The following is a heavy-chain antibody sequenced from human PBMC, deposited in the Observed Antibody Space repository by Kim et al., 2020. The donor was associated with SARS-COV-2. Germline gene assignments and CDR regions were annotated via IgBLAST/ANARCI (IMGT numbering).Heavy chain of an antibody. Sequence: SVKGRFTISRDNAKNSLYRQMNSLRAEDTAVYYCARGEGATELANWYFDLWGRGTLVTVSS. D-gene: IGHD1-26*01. V-gene: IGHV3-48*03. J-gene: IGHJ2*01. CDR3: ARGEGATELANWYFDL.